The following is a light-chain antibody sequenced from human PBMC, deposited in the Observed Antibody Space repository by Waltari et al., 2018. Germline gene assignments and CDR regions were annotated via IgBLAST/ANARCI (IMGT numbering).Light chain of an antibody. Sequence: QSALTQPASVSGSPGQSITISCTGTSGDVGGYNLLSWYQHHPGQAPNLMIYEVSERPLGVSNRFTGSKSGGTASLTISGLQADDEADYYCSSYTNTRIYVFGTGTKVTVL. CDR2: EVS. CDR3: SSYTNTRIYV. CDR1: SGDVGGYNL. J-gene: IGLJ1*01. V-gene: IGLV2-14*02.